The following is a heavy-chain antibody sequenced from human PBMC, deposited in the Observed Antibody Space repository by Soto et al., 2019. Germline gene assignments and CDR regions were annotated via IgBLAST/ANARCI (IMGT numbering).Heavy chain of an antibody. Sequence: PGGSLRLSCAASGFTFSSYAMGWVRQAPGKGLEWIASIHYSGSTNYNPSLKSRVTILVDTSKNQFSLRLTSLTAADTAVYYCARLGSATGSPDFDYWGQGTLVTVSS. CDR2: IHYSGST. D-gene: IGHD3-10*01. CDR3: ARLGSATGSPDFDY. J-gene: IGHJ4*02. CDR1: GFTFSSYA. V-gene: IGHV4-59*08.